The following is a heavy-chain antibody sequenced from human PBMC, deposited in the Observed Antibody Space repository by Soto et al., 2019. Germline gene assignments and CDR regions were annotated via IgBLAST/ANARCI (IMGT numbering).Heavy chain of an antibody. Sequence: PGGSLRLSCAASGFTFSSYSMNWVRQAPGKGLEWVSSISSSSSYIYYADSVKGRFTISRDNAKNSLYLQMNSLRAEDTAVYYCASLYSSGYYYYGMDVWGQGTTVTVSS. D-gene: IGHD6-19*01. CDR2: ISSSSSYI. CDR3: ASLYSSGYYYYGMDV. V-gene: IGHV3-21*01. J-gene: IGHJ6*02. CDR1: GFTFSSYS.